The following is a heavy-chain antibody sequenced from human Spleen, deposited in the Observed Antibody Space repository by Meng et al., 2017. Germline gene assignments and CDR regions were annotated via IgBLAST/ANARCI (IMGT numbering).Heavy chain of an antibody. D-gene: IGHD5-12*01. CDR2: IYYGGNT. V-gene: IGHV4-61*01. CDR3: ARSQGPYSGYDLNY. CDR1: GGSVNNGRYY. Sequence: QVPLKESGPGLVRPSETLSPTCNVSGGSVNNGRYYWGWIRQPPGQGLEWIGYIYYGGNTNYNPSLKSRVTMSVHTSKNQFSLKLSSVTAADTAVYYCARSQGPYSGYDLNYWGQGSLVTVS. J-gene: IGHJ4*02.